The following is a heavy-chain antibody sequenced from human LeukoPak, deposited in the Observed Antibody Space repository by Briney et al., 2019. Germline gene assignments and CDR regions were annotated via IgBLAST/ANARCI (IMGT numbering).Heavy chain of an antibody. CDR3: ARGSGSYKSD. J-gene: IGHJ4*02. D-gene: IGHD1-26*01. Sequence: SETLSLTCTVSGGSISSGGYYWRWIRQPPGKGLEWIGYIYHSGSTYYNPSLKSRVTISVDRSKNQFSLKLSSVTAADTAVYYCARGSGSYKSDWGQGTLVTVSS. CDR2: IYHSGST. V-gene: IGHV4-30-2*01. CDR1: GGSISSGGYY.